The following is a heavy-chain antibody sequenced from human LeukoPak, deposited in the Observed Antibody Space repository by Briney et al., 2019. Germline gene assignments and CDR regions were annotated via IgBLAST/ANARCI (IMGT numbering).Heavy chain of an antibody. CDR1: GFTFSSYA. Sequence: GGSLRLSCAASGFTFSSYAMSWVRQAPGEGLEWVSIIYSAGTTYHYADSVKGRFTISRDTSKNTVYLQMSSLRDEDTAIYYCARDATYYYFDSWGKGTLVTVAS. V-gene: IGHV3-23*03. CDR2: IYSAGTT. CDR3: ARDATYYYFDS. D-gene: IGHD1-26*01. J-gene: IGHJ4*02.